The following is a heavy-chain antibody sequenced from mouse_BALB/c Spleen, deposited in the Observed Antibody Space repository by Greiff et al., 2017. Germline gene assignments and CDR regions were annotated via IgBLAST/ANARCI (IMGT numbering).Heavy chain of an antibody. V-gene: IGHV1S29*02. CDR1: GYTFTDYN. Sequence: EVQLQQSGPELVKPGASVKISCKASGYTFTDYNMHWVKQSHGKSLEWIGYIYPYNGGTGYNQKFKSKATLTVDNSSSTAYMELRSLTSEDSAVYYCARKGYDYSYYAMDYWGQGTSVTVSS. D-gene: IGHD2-4*01. J-gene: IGHJ4*01. CDR2: IYPYNGGT. CDR3: ARKGYDYSYYAMDY.